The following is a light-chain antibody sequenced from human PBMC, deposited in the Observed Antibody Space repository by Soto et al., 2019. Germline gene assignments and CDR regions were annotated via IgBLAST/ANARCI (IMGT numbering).Light chain of an antibody. CDR3: QNYNSAPWT. J-gene: IGKJ1*01. V-gene: IGKV1-27*01. CDR2: AES. CDR1: QDSADY. Sequence: IQMTKSPSSLSASVGDRVTITCRASQDSADYLAWYQQKPGQVPNLLIYAESTLQSGVPSRFSGSGSGTDFTLTITGLQPEDVATYYCQNYNSAPWTFGQGTKVASK.